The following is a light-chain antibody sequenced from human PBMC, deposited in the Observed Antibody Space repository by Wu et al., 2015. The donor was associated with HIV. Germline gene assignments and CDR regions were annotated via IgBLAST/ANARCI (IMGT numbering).Light chain of an antibody. Sequence: MVMTQSPATLSVSPGEGATLSCRASQNVSTNLAWYQQKPGRAPRLLIYGASTRATGVPARFSGSGSATDFILTINSPQSEDFGVYYCQQYNDWPPWTFGQGTRVEIK. J-gene: IGKJ1*01. V-gene: IGKV3-15*01. CDR2: GAS. CDR1: QNVSTN. CDR3: QQYNDWPPWT.